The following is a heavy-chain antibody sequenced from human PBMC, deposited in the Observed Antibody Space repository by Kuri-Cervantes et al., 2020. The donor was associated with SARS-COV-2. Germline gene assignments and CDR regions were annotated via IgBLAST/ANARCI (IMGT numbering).Heavy chain of an antibody. CDR1: GFTFSSYG. V-gene: IGHV3-30*02. J-gene: IGHJ4*02. CDR3: ANDGGDTVLLFDY. Sequence: GESLRLSCAASGFTFSSYGMHWVRQAPGKGLEWVAFIRYDGSNKYYADSVKGRVTISRDNSKNSLYLQMNSLRAEDTAVYYCANDGGDTVLLFDYWGQGTLVTVSS. D-gene: IGHD5-18*01. CDR2: IRYDGSNK.